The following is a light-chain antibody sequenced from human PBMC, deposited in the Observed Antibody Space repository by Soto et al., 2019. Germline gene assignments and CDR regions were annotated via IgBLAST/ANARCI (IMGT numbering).Light chain of an antibody. CDR2: DVS. CDR1: SSDVGTYDF. V-gene: IGLV2-11*01. Sequence: QSALTQPRSVSGSPGQSVTISCTGTSSDVGTYDFVSWYQQHPGKAPRLMIFDVSERPSGVPDRFSGSKSGNTASLTISGLQAEDEADYYCQVWASTAEFFVFGSGTKVTVL. CDR3: QVWASTAEFFV. J-gene: IGLJ1*01.